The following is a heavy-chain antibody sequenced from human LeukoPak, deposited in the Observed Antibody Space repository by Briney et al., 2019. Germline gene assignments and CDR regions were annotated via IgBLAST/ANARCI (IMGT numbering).Heavy chain of an antibody. CDR2: VYYSGST. Sequence: SETLSLTCTVSGGSIRSYFWSWIRQPPGKGLEWIGYVYYSGSTNYNPSLKSRVTISVDTSKKQFSLKLSSVTAADTAVYYCARRPAGTSHFDYWGKGTLVTVSS. D-gene: IGHD2-2*01. J-gene: IGHJ4*02. CDR3: ARRPAGTSHFDY. V-gene: IGHV4-59*08. CDR1: GGSIRSYF.